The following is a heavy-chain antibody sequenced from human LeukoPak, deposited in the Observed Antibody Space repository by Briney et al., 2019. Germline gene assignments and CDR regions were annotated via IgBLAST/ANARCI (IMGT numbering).Heavy chain of an antibody. V-gene: IGHV4-30-2*01. CDR3: ARAPGTYYYDSSRGDYFDY. CDR2: IYHSGST. Sequence: SWIRQPPGKGLEWIGYIYHSGSTYYKPSLKSRVSISVGRSKNQFSLKLSSVTAADTAVYYCARAPGTYYYDSSRGDYFDYWGQGTLVTVSS. J-gene: IGHJ4*02. D-gene: IGHD3-22*01.